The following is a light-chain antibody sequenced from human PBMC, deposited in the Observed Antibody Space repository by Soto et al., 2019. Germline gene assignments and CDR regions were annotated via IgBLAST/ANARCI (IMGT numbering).Light chain of an antibody. J-gene: IGKJ1*01. Sequence: EIVFTQSPGTLSLSPGARATLSCRTSQSVSSTYLAWYQQKPGQAPRLLIFGSSTRATGIPDRFSGSWSGTDCTLTISRLETEDCSVYDGQHYVPSLITFGQGTKVDI. CDR3: QHYVPSLIT. CDR1: QSVSSTY. V-gene: IGKV3-20*01. CDR2: GSS.